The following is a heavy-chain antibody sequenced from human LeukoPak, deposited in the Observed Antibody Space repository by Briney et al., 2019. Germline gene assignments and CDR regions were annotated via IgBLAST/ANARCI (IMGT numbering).Heavy chain of an antibody. V-gene: IGHV3-30-3*01. Sequence: AGGSLRLSCAASGFSFSNYALHWVRQAPGKGLEWVAVISYDGSNKYYADSVKGRFTISRDNPMDTLFLQMNSLRPEDTAVYYCARDVGSSDYYCYYNWGQGTLVTVSS. J-gene: IGHJ4*02. D-gene: IGHD3-22*01. CDR1: GFSFSNYA. CDR2: ISYDGSNK. CDR3: ARDVGSSDYYCYYN.